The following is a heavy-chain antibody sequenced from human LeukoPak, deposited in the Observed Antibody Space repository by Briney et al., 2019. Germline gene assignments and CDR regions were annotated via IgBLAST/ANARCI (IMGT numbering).Heavy chain of an antibody. CDR2: ISSSSSSTV. V-gene: IGHV3-48*04. D-gene: IGHD6-19*01. J-gene: IGHJ4*02. CDR3: ARSEDSSGWYRDFDY. Sequence: GGSLRLSCAASGFTFSSYSMNWVRQAPGKGLEWVSYISSSSSSTVYYADSVKGRFTISRDNAKNSLYLQMNSLRAEDTAVYYCARSEDSSGWYRDFDYWGQGTLVTVSS. CDR1: GFTFSSYS.